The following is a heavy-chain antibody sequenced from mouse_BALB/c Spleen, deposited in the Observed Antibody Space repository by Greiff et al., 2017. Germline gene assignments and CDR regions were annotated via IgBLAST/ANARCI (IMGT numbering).Heavy chain of an antibody. V-gene: IGHV3-2*02. CDR3: APSYYGNDGGFAY. CDR1: GYSITSDYA. CDR2: ISYSGST. D-gene: IGHD2-9*01. J-gene: IGHJ3*01. Sequence: VQLKQSGPGLVKPSQSLSLTCTVTGYSITSDYAWNWIRQFPGNKLEWMGYISYSGSTSYNPSLKSRISITRDTSKNQFFLQLNSVTTEDTATYYCAPSYYGNDGGFAYWGQGTLVTVSA.